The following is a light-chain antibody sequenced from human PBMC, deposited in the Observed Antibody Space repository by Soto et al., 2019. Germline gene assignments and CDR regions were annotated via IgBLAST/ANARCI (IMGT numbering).Light chain of an antibody. CDR3: QSYDNSLTYV. Sequence: QSVLTQPPSVSGAPGQSITVSCTGSSSNIGAGYDVHWYQQVPGTAPKLLIYGNNNRASGVPDRFSVSKSGTSASLAISGFQAEDEADYYCQSYDNSLTYVFGTATKLTVL. J-gene: IGLJ1*01. CDR1: SSNIGAGYD. V-gene: IGLV1-40*01. CDR2: GNN.